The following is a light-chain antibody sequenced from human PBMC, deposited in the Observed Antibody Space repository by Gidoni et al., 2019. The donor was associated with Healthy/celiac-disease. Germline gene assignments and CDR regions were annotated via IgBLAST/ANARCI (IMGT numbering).Light chain of an antibody. J-gene: IGKJ4*01. CDR1: QSISSY. CDR2: AAS. Sequence: DIQLNHSPSSLSASVGDRVTITCRASQSISSYLNWYQQKPGKAPTLLIYAASSLQSGVPSRFSGSGSGTDFTLTISSLQPEDFATYYCQQSYSTPATFGGGTKVEIK. V-gene: IGKV1-39*01. CDR3: QQSYSTPAT.